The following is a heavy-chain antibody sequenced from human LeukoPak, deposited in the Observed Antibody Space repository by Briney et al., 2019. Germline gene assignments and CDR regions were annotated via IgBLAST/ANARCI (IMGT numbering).Heavy chain of an antibody. Sequence: GGSLRLSCAASGFTFSSYAMHWVRQAPGKGLEWVAVISYDGSNKYYADSVKGRFTISRDNSKNTLYLQMNSLRAEDTAVYYCARALALAAAGDYYYYGMDVWGQGTTVTVSS. V-gene: IGHV3-30-3*01. J-gene: IGHJ6*02. CDR1: GFTFSSYA. D-gene: IGHD6-13*01. CDR2: ISYDGSNK. CDR3: ARALALAAAGDYYYYGMDV.